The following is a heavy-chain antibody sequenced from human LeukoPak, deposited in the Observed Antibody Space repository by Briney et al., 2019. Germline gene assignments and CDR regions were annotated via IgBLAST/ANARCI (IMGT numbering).Heavy chain of an antibody. V-gene: IGHV1-2*06. CDR2: INPNNGAT. J-gene: IGHJ4*02. CDR3: TRESGSYHGNDY. D-gene: IGHD1-26*01. Sequence: ASVKVSCKASGYTFTVYYMHWVRQAPGQGLEWMGRINPNNGATNYAQKLQGRVTITGDTSISTAYMELSSLRSDDTAVYYCTRESGSYHGNDYWGQGTLVTVSS. CDR1: GYTFTVYY.